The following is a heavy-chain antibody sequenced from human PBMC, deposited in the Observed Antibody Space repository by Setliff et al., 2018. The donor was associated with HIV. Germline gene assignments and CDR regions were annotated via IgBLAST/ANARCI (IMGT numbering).Heavy chain of an antibody. J-gene: IGHJ4*02. CDR3: ARDEYRFGEFVYDY. CDR2: IYPNGNT. CDR1: GGSISSGGYY. V-gene: IGHV4-61*02. D-gene: IGHD3-10*01. Sequence: SETLSLTCTVSGGSISSGGYYWNWIRQPAGKGPEWIGRIYPNGNTNYNPSLISRVTMAVDTSKDLVSLNLNSVTAADTAVYYCARDEYRFGEFVYDYWGQGTLVTVSS.